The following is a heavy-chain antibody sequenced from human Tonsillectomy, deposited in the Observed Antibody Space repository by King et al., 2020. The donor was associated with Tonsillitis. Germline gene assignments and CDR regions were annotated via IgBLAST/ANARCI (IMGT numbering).Heavy chain of an antibody. J-gene: IGHJ4*02. V-gene: IGHV4-39*02. Sequence: QPQESGPGLLKPSETLSLTCSVSGGSISSSSYYWGWIRQPPGTGLEWIGNIYYSGTAYYNPSLQSRVTISVDTSKNQFSLKLSSVTAADTAVYYCAREGGYYGSGSYYNAWGQGTLVTVSS. D-gene: IGHD3-10*01. CDR1: GGSISSSSYY. CDR3: AREGGYYGSGSYYNA. CDR2: IYYSGTA.